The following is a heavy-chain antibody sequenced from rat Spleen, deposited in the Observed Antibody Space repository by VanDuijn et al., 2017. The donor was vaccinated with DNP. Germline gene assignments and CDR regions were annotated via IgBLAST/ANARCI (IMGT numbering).Heavy chain of an antibody. V-gene: IGHV5S13*01. CDR1: GFTFSNYG. J-gene: IGHJ2*01. CDR3: ARGSYYGYPYYFDY. CDR2: ISTAGGNT. Sequence: LVESGGGLVQPGRSLKLSCAASGFTFSNYGMAWVRQAPTKGLEWVASISTAGGNTYYRDSVKGRFTISRDNAKSTLYLQMDSLRSEDTATYYCARGSYYGYPYYFDYWGQGVMVTVSS. D-gene: IGHD1-7*01.